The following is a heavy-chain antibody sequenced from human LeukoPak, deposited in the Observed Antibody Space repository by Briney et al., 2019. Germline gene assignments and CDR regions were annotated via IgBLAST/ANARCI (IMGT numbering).Heavy chain of an antibody. J-gene: IGHJ4*02. D-gene: IGHD2-21*02. CDR3: AKDRVVVTAIPRYYFDY. Sequence: GGSLRLSCTVSGFNFGDFAMSWVRQAPGKGLEWVAVIPYDGSNKYYADSVKGRFTISRDNSKNTLYLQMNSLRAEDTAVYYCAKDRVVVTAIPRYYFDYWGQGTLVTVSS. CDR1: GFNFGDFA. CDR2: IPYDGSNK. V-gene: IGHV3-30*18.